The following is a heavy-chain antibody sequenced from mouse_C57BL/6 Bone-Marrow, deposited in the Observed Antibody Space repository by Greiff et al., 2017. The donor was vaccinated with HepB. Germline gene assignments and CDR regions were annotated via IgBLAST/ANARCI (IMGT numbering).Heavy chain of an antibody. Sequence: ESGPGLVKPSQSLSLTCSVTGYSITSGYYWNWIRQFPGNKLEWMGYISYDGSNNYNPSLKNRISITRDTSKNQFFLKLNSVTTEDTATYYCARDGYSSAYWGQGTLVTVSA. V-gene: IGHV3-6*01. J-gene: IGHJ3*01. CDR3: ARDGYSSAY. CDR1: GYSITSGYY. D-gene: IGHD2-3*01. CDR2: ISYDGSN.